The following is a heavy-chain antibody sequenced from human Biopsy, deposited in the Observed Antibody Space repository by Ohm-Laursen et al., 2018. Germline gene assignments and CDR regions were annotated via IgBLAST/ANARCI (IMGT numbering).Heavy chain of an antibody. V-gene: IGHV1-69*06. CDR3: ARGRTLGDCSGSSCYSGDN. CDR1: GGTFSTTA. Sequence: SSVKVSCNASGGTFSTTAISWVRQAPGQGLEWTGGITPIFDTANYAQKFQGRVTITADRSASTAYMELSSLTSDDTAVYYCARGRTLGDCSGSSCYSGDNWGQGTLVTVSS. J-gene: IGHJ4*02. D-gene: IGHD2-15*01. CDR2: ITPIFDTA.